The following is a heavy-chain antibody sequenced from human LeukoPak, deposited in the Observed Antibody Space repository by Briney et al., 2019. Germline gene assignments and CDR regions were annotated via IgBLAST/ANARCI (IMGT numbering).Heavy chain of an antibody. CDR2: ISGGGDIT. Sequence: GSLRLSCAASGFNFANHAMSWVRQTPGKGLEWVSAISGGGDITYYADSVKGRFTISRDNSKDTLFLQMHSLRPGDTAVYYCVREDTPATANYWGQGTLVTISS. V-gene: IGHV3-23*01. CDR1: GFNFANHA. D-gene: IGHD2-21*02. CDR3: VREDTPATANY. J-gene: IGHJ4*02.